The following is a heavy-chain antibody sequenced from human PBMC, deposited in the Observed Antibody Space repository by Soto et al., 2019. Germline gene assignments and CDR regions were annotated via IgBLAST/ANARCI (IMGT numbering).Heavy chain of an antibody. Sequence: QVQLVQSGAEVKKPGASVKVSCKASGYTFSTYDIDWVRLATGQGLEWMGSMNPNSGNTEYAQKFQGRVNMTRDTSISTAYMELSSLRSEDTAIYYCARTMGGIAAAGNDYWGQGTLVSVSS. CDR2: MNPNSGNT. CDR1: GYTFSTYD. D-gene: IGHD6-13*01. J-gene: IGHJ4*02. CDR3: ARTMGGIAAAGNDY. V-gene: IGHV1-8*01.